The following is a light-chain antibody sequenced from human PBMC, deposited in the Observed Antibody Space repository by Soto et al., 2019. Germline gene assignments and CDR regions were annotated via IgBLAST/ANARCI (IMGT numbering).Light chain of an antibody. CDR1: QDISSW. CDR3: QQADSFPFT. CDR2: EAS. Sequence: DIQMTQSPSSVSASVGDRVTITCRASQDISSWLAWYQQKPGKAPKLLISEASSLQSGVPSRFSGSGSGTDFTLTISSLQAEDFATYYCQQADSFPFTFGGGTKVEIK. J-gene: IGKJ4*01. V-gene: IGKV1-12*01.